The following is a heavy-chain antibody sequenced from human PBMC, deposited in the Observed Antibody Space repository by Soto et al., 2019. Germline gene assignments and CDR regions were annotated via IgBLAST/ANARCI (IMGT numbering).Heavy chain of an antibody. J-gene: IGHJ6*02. V-gene: IGHV1-69*06. D-gene: IGHD3-22*01. CDR1: GGTFSSYA. CDR2: IIPIFGTA. Sequence: GASVKVSCKASGGTFSSYAISWVRQAPGQGLEWMGGIIPIFGTANYAQKFQGRVTITADKAMSTAYMELSSLRSEDTAVYYCARDSSGYYRHGYYYGMDVWGQGTTVTVSS. CDR3: ARDSSGYYRHGYYYGMDV.